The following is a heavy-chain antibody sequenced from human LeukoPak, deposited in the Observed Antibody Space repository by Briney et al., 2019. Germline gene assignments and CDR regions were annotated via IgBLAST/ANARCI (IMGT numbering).Heavy chain of an antibody. CDR3: AKDRGWYDY. D-gene: IGHD6-19*01. J-gene: IGHJ4*02. CDR1: GFTFDDYA. CDR2: ISGDGGST. Sequence: GGSLRLSCAASGFTFDDYAMHWVRQAPGKGLEWVSLISGDGGSTYYANSVKGRFTISRDNSKNSLYLQMNSLRTEDTALYHCAKDRGWYDYWGQGTLVTVSS. V-gene: IGHV3-43*02.